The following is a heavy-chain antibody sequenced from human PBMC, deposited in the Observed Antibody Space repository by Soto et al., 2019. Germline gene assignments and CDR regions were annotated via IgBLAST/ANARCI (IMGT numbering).Heavy chain of an antibody. CDR1: GFTFDDYA. V-gene: IGHV3-9*01. D-gene: IGHD1-26*01. CDR2: ISWNSGSI. J-gene: IGHJ3*02. Sequence: PGGSLRLSCAASGFTFDDYAMHWVRQAPGKGLEWVSGISWNSGSIGYADSVKGRFTISRDNAKNSLYLQMNSLRAEDTALYYCAKDIGSGSYYFAFDIWGQGTMVTVSS. CDR3: AKDIGSGSYYFAFDI.